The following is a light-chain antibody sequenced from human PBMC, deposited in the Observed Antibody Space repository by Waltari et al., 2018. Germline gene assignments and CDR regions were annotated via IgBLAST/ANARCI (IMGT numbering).Light chain of an antibody. V-gene: IGLV2-8*01. Sequence: QSALTQPPSASGSPGQSVAISCPGTSSDIGTYNYASWYQQHPGKGPKLMIYEVNQRPSGVPDRFSASKSGNTASLTVSGLQAEDEADYYCSSYAGVKHWLFGGGTKLTVL. CDR3: SSYAGVKHWL. CDR1: SSDIGTYNY. J-gene: IGLJ3*02. CDR2: EVN.